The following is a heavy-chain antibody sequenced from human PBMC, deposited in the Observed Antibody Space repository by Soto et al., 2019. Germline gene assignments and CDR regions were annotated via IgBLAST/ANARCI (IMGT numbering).Heavy chain of an antibody. D-gene: IGHD2-15*01. V-gene: IGHV3-33*01. CDR3: ARDKLYPVVVVAATRPYYYYGMDV. Sequence: QVQLVESGGGVVQPGRSLRLSCAASGFTFSSYGMHWVRQAPGKGLEWVAVIWYDGSNKYYADSVKGRFTISRDNSKNTLYLQMNSLRAEDTAVYYCARDKLYPVVVVAATRPYYYYGMDVWGQGTTVTVSS. CDR1: GFTFSSYG. CDR2: IWYDGSNK. J-gene: IGHJ6*02.